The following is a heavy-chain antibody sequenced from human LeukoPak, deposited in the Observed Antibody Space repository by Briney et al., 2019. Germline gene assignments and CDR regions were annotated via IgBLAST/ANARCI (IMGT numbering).Heavy chain of an antibody. CDR3: ARESIVVVPTTMDDASDI. J-gene: IGHJ3*02. CDR2: INRDGSAT. Sequence: GGSLRLSCVASGFTFSDTWMSWVRQAPGKALEWVTYINRDGSATNYVDSVRGRFTISRDNAKNALYLQMHSLRVEDTAVYYCARESIVVVPTTMDDASDIWGQGTMVTVSS. D-gene: IGHD2-2*01. CDR1: GFTFSDTW. V-gene: IGHV3-7*01.